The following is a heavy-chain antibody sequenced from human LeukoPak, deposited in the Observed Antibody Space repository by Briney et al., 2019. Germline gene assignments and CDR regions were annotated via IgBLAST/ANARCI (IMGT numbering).Heavy chain of an antibody. CDR3: ARRYGDHSLYYFNY. CDR1: GDSISSYY. J-gene: IGHJ4*02. CDR2: IYYTGSI. D-gene: IGHD4-17*01. Sequence: SEALSLTCTVSGDSISSYYWSWIRQPPGKGLEWIGYIYYTGSINYNPSLKSRVTMSVDTSKNQFSLKLSSVTAADTAVYYCARRYGDHSLYYFNYWGQGTLVTVSS. V-gene: IGHV4-59*08.